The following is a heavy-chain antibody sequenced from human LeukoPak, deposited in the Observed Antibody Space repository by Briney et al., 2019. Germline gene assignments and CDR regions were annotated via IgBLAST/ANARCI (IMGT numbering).Heavy chain of an antibody. Sequence: PSETLSLTCTVSGSSISSAHYWGWIRQSPGKGLEWIGSMYHSGATYYNPSLKGRVTISVDTSKNQFSLKLSSVTAADTAVYYCAKIVTAGYYYFDSWGQGTLVTVSS. V-gene: IGHV4-38-2*02. D-gene: IGHD2/OR15-2a*01. CDR3: AKIVTAGYYYFDS. CDR1: GSSISSAHY. CDR2: MYHSGAT. J-gene: IGHJ4*02.